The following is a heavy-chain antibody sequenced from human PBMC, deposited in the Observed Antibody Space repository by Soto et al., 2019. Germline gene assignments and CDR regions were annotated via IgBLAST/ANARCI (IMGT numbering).Heavy chain of an antibody. V-gene: IGHV3-23*01. Sequence: EVQLLESGGGLVQPGGSLRLSCAASGFTFSSYAMSWVRQAPGKGLEWVSAISGSGGSTYYADSVKGRFTISRDNSKHTLYLQMNRLRAEDTAVYYCAKEYEYSSGWERIDYWGQGTLVTVSS. J-gene: IGHJ4*02. CDR3: AKEYEYSSGWERIDY. D-gene: IGHD6-19*01. CDR2: ISGSGGST. CDR1: GFTFSSYA.